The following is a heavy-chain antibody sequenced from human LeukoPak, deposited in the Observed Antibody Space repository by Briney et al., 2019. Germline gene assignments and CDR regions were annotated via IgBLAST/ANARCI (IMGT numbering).Heavy chain of an antibody. J-gene: IGHJ4*02. CDR2: INAGNGNT. Sequence: ASVKVSCKASGYTFTSYAMHWVRQAPGQRLEWMGWINAGNGNTKYSQEFQGRVTITRDTSASTAYMELGSLRSEDMAVYYCARGTSTYDSSLGYWGQGTLVTVSS. CDR3: ARGTSTYDSSLGY. V-gene: IGHV1-3*03. CDR1: GYTFTSYA. D-gene: IGHD3-22*01.